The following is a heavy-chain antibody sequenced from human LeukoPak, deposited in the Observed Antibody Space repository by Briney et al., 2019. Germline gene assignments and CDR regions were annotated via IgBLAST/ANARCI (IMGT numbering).Heavy chain of an antibody. D-gene: IGHD2-15*01. CDR2: SSWNSGSI. J-gene: IGHJ4*02. Sequence: PGRSLRLSCAASGFTFDDYAMHWVRQAPGKGLEWVSGSSWNSGSIGYADSVKGRFTISRDNAKNSLYLQMNSLRAEDTALYYCAKAETDCSGGSCQYYFDYWGQGTLVTVSS. V-gene: IGHV3-9*01. CDR1: GFTFDDYA. CDR3: AKAETDCSGGSCQYYFDY.